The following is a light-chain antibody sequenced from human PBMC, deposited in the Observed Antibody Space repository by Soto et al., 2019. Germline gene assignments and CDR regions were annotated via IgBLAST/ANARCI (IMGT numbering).Light chain of an antibody. Sequence: NFMLTQPHSVSESPGKTVTISCTRSSGSIASNYVQWYQQRPGSSPTTVIYEDNQRPSEVPDRFSGSIDSSSNSASLTISGLKTEDEADYYCQSYDSTNQVFGGGTKVTVL. V-gene: IGLV6-57*01. CDR3: QSYDSTNQV. CDR1: SGSIASNY. CDR2: EDN. J-gene: IGLJ2*01.